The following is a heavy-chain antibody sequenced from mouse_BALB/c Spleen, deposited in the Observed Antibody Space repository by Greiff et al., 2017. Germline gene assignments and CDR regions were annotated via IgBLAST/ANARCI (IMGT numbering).Heavy chain of an antibody. D-gene: IGHD1-1*01. J-gene: IGHJ1*01. Sequence: EVQLQQSGPGLVKPSQSLSLTCSVTGYSITSGYYWNWIRQFPGNKLEWMGYISYDGSSNYNPSLKNRISITRDTSKNQFFLKLNSVTTEDTATYYCASLYGSSYVGYFDVWGAGTTVTVSS. CDR2: ISYDGSS. V-gene: IGHV3-6*02. CDR3: ASLYGSSYVGYFDV. CDR1: GYSITSGYY.